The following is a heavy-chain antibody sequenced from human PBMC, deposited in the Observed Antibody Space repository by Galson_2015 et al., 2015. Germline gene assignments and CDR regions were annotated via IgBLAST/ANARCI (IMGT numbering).Heavy chain of an antibody. CDR3: ARAPLRDYGDYLDY. Sequence: SLRLSCAASGFTFSSYAMSWVRQAPGKGLEWVSVIYSDGSSFYGDSATGRFAISRDSSKNALYLQMNSLRAEDTAVYYCARAPLRDYGDYLDYWGQGALVTVSS. CDR2: IYSDGSS. V-gene: IGHV3-53*01. CDR1: GFTFSSYA. J-gene: IGHJ4*02. D-gene: IGHD4-17*01.